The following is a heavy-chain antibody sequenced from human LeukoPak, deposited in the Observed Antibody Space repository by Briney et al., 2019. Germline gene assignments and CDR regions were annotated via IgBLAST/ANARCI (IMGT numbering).Heavy chain of an antibody. Sequence: SETLSLTCTVSGGSISSSSYYWGWIRQPPGKGLDWIGSIYYSGSTYYNPSLKSRVTISVDTSKNQFSLKPSSVPAADTAVYYCARHEHKAVAGDTWGQGILVTVSS. V-gene: IGHV4-39*01. J-gene: IGHJ5*02. CDR3: ARHEHKAVAGDT. CDR1: GGSISSSSYY. D-gene: IGHD6-19*01. CDR2: IYYSGST.